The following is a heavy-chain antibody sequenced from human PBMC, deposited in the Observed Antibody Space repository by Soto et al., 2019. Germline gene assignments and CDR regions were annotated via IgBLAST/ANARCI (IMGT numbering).Heavy chain of an antibody. CDR2: ISGSGGST. D-gene: IGHD2-2*01. V-gene: IGHV3-23*01. J-gene: IGHJ4*02. Sequence: EVHLSESGGGLVQPWGSLRLSCVASGFSCSSFAMNWVRQAPGQGLEWLSAISGSGGSTYYADSVQGRFTLSRDNSKKLLLLQMNSLRADDTAVDSCAKYGDDVVVVPGAHFDYWGQGALVSGSS. CDR1: GFSCSSFA. CDR3: AKYGDDVVVVPGAHFDY.